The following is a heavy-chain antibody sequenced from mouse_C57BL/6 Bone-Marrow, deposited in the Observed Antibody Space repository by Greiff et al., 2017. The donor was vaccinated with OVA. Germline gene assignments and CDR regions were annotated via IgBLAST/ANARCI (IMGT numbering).Heavy chain of an antibody. CDR3: ARPYDYVYYFDY. Sequence: EVMLVESGGGLVKPGGSLKLSCAASGFTFSDYGMHWVRQAPEKGLEWVAYISSGRSTIYYAATVKGRFTISRDNAKNTLFLQMTSLRSEDTAMYYCARPYDYVYYFDYWGQGTTLTVSS. CDR2: ISSGRSTI. CDR1: GFTFSDYG. D-gene: IGHD2-4*01. V-gene: IGHV5-17*01. J-gene: IGHJ2*01.